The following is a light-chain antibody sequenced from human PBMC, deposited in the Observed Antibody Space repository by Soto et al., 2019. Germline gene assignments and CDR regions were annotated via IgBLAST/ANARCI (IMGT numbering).Light chain of an antibody. CDR2: GAS. V-gene: IGKV3-15*01. Sequence: DIVLTQSPGTLYLSPGERATLSCRASQIVNSSNLTWYQQKPGQAPRLPIYGASTRATGVPARFSGSGSGTEFTLTIRSLQSEDFAVYYCQQYNDWWTFGQGTKVDIK. J-gene: IGKJ1*01. CDR3: QQYNDWWT. CDR1: QIVNSSN.